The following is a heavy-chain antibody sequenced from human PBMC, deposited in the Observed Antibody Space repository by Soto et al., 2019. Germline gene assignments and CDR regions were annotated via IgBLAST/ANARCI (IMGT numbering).Heavy chain of an antibody. V-gene: IGHV3-74*01. CDR2: INSDGSST. CDR3: ARTNIVATQRVLINLGIDY. CDR1: GFTFSSYW. Sequence: EVQLVESGGGLVQPGGSPRLSCAASGFTFSSYWMHWVRQAPGKGLVWVSRINSDGSSTSYADSVKGRFTISRDNAKNTLYLQMNSLRAEDTAVYYCARTNIVATQRVLINLGIDYWGQGTLVTVSS. D-gene: IGHD5-12*01. J-gene: IGHJ4*02.